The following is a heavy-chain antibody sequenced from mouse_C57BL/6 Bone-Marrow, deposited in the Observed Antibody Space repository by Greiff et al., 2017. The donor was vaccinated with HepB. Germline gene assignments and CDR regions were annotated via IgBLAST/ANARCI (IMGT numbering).Heavy chain of an antibody. J-gene: IGHJ1*03. CDR2: IDPSDSYT. D-gene: IGHD1-1*01. V-gene: IGHV1-69*01. CDR1: GYNFTSYW. CDR3: ARWDTTVVAKYWYFDV. Sequence: VQLQQPGAELVMPGASVKLSCKASGYNFTSYWMHWVKQRPGQGLEWIGDIDPSDSYTNYTQKFKGKSTLTVDTSSSTAYMQRSSLTSEDSAVYYCARWDTTVVAKYWYFDVWGTGTTVTVSS.